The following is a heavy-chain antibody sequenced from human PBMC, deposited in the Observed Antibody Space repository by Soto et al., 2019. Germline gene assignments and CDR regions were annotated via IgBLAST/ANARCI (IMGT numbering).Heavy chain of an antibody. CDR2: IYFRGTT. Sequence: SETLSLTCTVSCGSISSYYWSWIRQPPGKGLEWIGYIYFRGTTNYNPSLKSRVTMSADTSKNQFSLKLNSVTAADTAVYYCARMNYYDSSGSPFNYWGQGTMVTSSS. CDR1: CGSISSYY. J-gene: IGHJ4*02. CDR3: ARMNYYDSSGSPFNY. V-gene: IGHV4-59*01. D-gene: IGHD3-22*01.